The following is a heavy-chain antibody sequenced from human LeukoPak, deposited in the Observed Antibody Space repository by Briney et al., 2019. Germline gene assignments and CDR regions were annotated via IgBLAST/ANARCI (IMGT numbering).Heavy chain of an antibody. J-gene: IGHJ5*02. V-gene: IGHV4-30-4*01. CDR1: GGSISSGDYY. CDR2: IYYSGST. D-gene: IGHD3-22*01. Sequence: SQTLSLTCTVSGGSISSGDYYWSWIRQPPGKGLEWIGYIYYSGSTYYNPSLKSRDTISVDTSKNQFSLKLSSVTAADTAVYYCARERSYDSSRYWGPRDWFDPWGQGTLVTVSS. CDR3: ARERSYDSSRYWGPRDWFDP.